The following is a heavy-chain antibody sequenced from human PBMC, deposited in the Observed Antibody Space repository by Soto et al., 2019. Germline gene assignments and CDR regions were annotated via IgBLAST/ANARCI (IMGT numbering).Heavy chain of an antibody. CDR3: ARDRPRGDGIDY. Sequence: QVQLVESGGGVVQPGRSLRLSCAASGFTFSSYGIHWVRQAPGKGLEWVAVIWYDGSNKYYADSVKGRFTISRDNSKNTLYLQMNSLRAEDTAVYYCARDRPRGDGIDYWGQGTLVTVSS. J-gene: IGHJ4*02. V-gene: IGHV3-33*01. CDR2: IWYDGSNK. CDR1: GFTFSSYG.